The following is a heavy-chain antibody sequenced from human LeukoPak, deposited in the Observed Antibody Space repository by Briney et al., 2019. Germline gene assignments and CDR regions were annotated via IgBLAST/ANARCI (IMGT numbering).Heavy chain of an antibody. J-gene: IGHJ4*02. D-gene: IGHD4-17*01. V-gene: IGHV4-38-2*02. CDR2: IYHTGNT. CDR1: TYSISSGYY. CDR3: AATTVTTAKSPFDY. Sequence: TSETLSLTCTVSTYSISSGYYWGWIRQPPGKGLEWIGSIYHTGNTYSNPSLESRVTISVDTSMNQFSLKLFSVTAADTAIYYCAATTVTTAKSPFDYWGQGTLVTVS.